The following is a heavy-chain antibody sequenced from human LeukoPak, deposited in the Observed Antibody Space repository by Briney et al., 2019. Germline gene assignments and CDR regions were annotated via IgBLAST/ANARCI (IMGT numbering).Heavy chain of an antibody. V-gene: IGHV4-39*01. CDR3: ARHYRFLESFRGYFDY. CDR2: IYYSGST. J-gene: IGHJ4*02. CDR1: GGSVSSRSYY. D-gene: IGHD3-3*01. Sequence: SETLSLSWPVTGGSVSSRSYYWGWIRQPPGKGLDMMGIIYYSGSTYYNPSLKSRVTISVDTSKNQFSLKLSSVTAADTAVYYCARHYRFLESFRGYFDYWGQGTLVTVSS.